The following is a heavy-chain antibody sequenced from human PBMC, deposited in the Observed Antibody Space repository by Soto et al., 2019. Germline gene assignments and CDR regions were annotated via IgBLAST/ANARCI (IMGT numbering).Heavy chain of an antibody. J-gene: IGHJ6*02. D-gene: IGHD3-22*01. V-gene: IGHV3-23*01. CDR2: ISGSGGST. Sequence: GGSLRLSCAASGFTFSSYAMSWVRQAPGKGLEWVSAISGSGGSTYYADSVKGRFTISRDNSKNTLYLQMNSLRAEDTAVYYCAKDSPRITMIVVVIPYNYYGMDVWGQGTTVTVSS. CDR1: GFTFSSYA. CDR3: AKDSPRITMIVVVIPYNYYGMDV.